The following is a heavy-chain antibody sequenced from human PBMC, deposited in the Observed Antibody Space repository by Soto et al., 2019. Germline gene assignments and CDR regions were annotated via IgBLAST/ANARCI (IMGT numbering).Heavy chain of an antibody. CDR2: TYYSGST. J-gene: IGHJ5*02. CDR1: GGSVSSSTYY. Sequence: QLQLQESGPGLVKPSETLSLICTVSGGSVSSSTYYWVWIRQPPGKGLEWIGTTYYSGSTYYNSSLKSRVTISADTSKNQVSLKMRSVTAADTAVYYCASLPLDDFWRGYHGSWGQGTLVTVSS. CDR3: ASLPLDDFWRGYHGS. V-gene: IGHV4-39*01. D-gene: IGHD3-3*01.